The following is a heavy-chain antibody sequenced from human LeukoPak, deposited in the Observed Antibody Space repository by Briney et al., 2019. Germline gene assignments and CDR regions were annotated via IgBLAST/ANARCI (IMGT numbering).Heavy chain of an antibody. V-gene: IGHV3-23*01. J-gene: IGHJ4*02. Sequence: GGSLRLSCVVSGFTFSNYAMSWVRQAPGKGLEWVSSISGSGGSTYYAGSVKGRFTISRDNSKKTLYLQMKSLTAEDTALYYCAKNRLYNDYWGQGTLVTVSS. CDR2: ISGSGGST. CDR1: GFTFSNYA. CDR3: AKNRLYNDY. D-gene: IGHD3-16*02.